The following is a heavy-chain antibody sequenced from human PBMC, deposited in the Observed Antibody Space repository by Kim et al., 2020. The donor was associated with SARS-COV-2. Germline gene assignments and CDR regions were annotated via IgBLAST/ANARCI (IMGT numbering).Heavy chain of an antibody. D-gene: IGHD1-26*01. V-gene: IGHV3-30-3*01. CDR3: ARGGSLFSGSYHFDY. CDR1: GFTFSSYA. CDR2: ISYDGSNK. J-gene: IGHJ4*01. Sequence: GGSLRLSCAASGFTFSSYAMHWVRQAPGKGLVWVAVISYDGSNKYYADSVKGRFTISRDNSKNTLYLQMNSLRAEDTAVYNCARGGSLFSGSYHFDYWG.